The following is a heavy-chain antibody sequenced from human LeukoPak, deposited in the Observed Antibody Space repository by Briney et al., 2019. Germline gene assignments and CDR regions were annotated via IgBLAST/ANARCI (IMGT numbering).Heavy chain of an antibody. CDR1: GITFSSYA. CDR3: AKGYYYDSSGYYATNGLPGAEYFQH. J-gene: IGHJ1*01. Sequence: GGSLRLSCAASGITFSSYAMSWVRQAPGKGLEWVSAISGSGGSTYYADSVKGRFTISRDNSKNTLYLQMNSLRAEDTAVYYCAKGYYYDSSGYYATNGLPGAEYFQHWGQGTLVTVSS. CDR2: ISGSGGST. D-gene: IGHD3-22*01. V-gene: IGHV3-23*01.